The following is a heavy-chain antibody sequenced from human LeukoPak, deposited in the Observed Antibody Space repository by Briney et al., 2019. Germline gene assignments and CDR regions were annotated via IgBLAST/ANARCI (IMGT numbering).Heavy chain of an antibody. D-gene: IGHD2-15*01. Sequence: PGGTLRLSCAASGFTFSSYGMSRVRQAPGKGLEWVSAISGSGGSTYYADSVKGRFTISRDNSKNTLYLQMNSLRAEDTAVYYCAKTPLDIVVVVAATAAEYFQHWGQGTLVTVSS. CDR1: GFTFSSYG. J-gene: IGHJ1*01. CDR3: AKTPLDIVVVVAATAAEYFQH. V-gene: IGHV3-23*01. CDR2: ISGSGGST.